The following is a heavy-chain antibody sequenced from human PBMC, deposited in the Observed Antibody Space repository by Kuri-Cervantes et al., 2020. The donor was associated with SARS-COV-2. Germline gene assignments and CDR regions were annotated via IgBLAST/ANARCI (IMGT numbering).Heavy chain of an antibody. V-gene: IGHV3-15*01. CDR1: GXXXSNAW. CDR3: XDEXVPAARGYYXYYMDV. D-gene: IGHD2-2*01. CDR2: IKXXTDGXXX. Sequence: AASGXXXSNAWXXXVRXXPGKGLEWVGXIKXXTDGXXXDXAAPVKXXXTISRDDSKNTXXXQMNSLKTEXXAVYXCXDEXVPAARGYYXYYMDVWGKGTTVTVSS. J-gene: IGHJ6*03.